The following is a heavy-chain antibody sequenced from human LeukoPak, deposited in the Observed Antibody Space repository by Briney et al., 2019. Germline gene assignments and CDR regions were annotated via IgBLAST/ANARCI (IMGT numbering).Heavy chain of an antibody. CDR2: ISGNSKTT. Sequence: PGGSLRLSCAASGFTFSAYRMSWVRQAPGKGLEWLSYISGNSKTTYYADSVKGRFTISRDEAQNSLYLQMTSLRDEDTAVYYCAKGKGNAAYPVFDYWGQGTLVTVSS. CDR3: AKGKGNAAYPVFDY. J-gene: IGHJ4*02. D-gene: IGHD2-15*01. V-gene: IGHV3-48*02. CDR1: GFTFSAYR.